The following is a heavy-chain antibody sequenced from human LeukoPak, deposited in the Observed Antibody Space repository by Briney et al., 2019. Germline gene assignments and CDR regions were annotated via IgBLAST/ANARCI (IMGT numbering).Heavy chain of an antibody. Sequence: SQTLSLTCTVSGGSISSGDYYWSWIRQPPGKGLEGIGYIYYSGSTYYNPSLKSRVTISVDTSKNQFSLKLSSVTAADTAVYYCARDLADEYYFDYWGQGTLVTVSS. CDR2: IYYSGST. CDR1: GGSISSGDYY. CDR3: ARDLADEYYFDY. V-gene: IGHV4-30-4*08. J-gene: IGHJ4*02.